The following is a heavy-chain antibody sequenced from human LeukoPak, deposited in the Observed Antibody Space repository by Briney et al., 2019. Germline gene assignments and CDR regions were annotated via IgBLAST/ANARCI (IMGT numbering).Heavy chain of an antibody. CDR3: ARLGSGWYADY. Sequence: GRSLRLSCAASGFTFSDYGMHWVRQAPGKGLEWVAVIWYDGSNKYYADSVKGRFTISRDNSKNTLYLQMNSLRAEDTAVYYCARLGSGWYADYWGQGTLATVSS. J-gene: IGHJ4*02. CDR1: GFTFSDYG. D-gene: IGHD6-19*01. CDR2: IWYDGSNK. V-gene: IGHV3-33*01.